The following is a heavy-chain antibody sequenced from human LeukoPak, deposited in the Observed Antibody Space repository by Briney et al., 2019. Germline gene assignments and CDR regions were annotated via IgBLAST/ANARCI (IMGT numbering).Heavy chain of an antibody. CDR1: GDSISTYY. CDR3: ARVGRGCFDM. Sequence: SESLSLTCTVSGDSISTYYWTWIRQPPGKGLEWIGYIYYSGNNNYSPSLKSRITISIDTSKNQFSLKLSSVTAADTAVYFCARVGRGCFDMWGQGTMVTVSS. CDR2: IYYSGNN. J-gene: IGHJ3*02. V-gene: IGHV4-59*01. D-gene: IGHD1-26*01.